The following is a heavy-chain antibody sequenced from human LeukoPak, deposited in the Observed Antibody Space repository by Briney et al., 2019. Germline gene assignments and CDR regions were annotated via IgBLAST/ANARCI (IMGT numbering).Heavy chain of an antibody. D-gene: IGHD1-26*01. J-gene: IGHJ4*02. CDR3: ASSKWELSPFDY. V-gene: IGHV4-61*05. Sequence: SETLSLTCTVSGGSISSSSYYWSWIRQPPGKGLEWIGYIYYSGRTNYNPSLKSRVTISVDTSKKQFSLKLSSVTAADTAVYYCASSKWELSPFDYWGQGTLVTVSS. CDR1: GGSISSSSYY. CDR2: IYYSGRT.